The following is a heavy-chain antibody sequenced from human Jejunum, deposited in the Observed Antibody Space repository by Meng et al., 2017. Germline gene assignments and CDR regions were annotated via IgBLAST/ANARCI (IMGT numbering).Heavy chain of an antibody. Sequence: QVHLLESGPGGVGPSVATSLTCGCACGCCSTSDWWSWVRQPPGKGLEWIGEISRSGRANYNPSLKGRVTISLDRSMNLFSLKLDSVTAADAAVYYCARDPRTNWASRFFDNWGQGTLVTVSS. CDR3: ARDPRTNWASRFFDN. J-gene: IGHJ4*02. CDR2: ISRSGRA. CDR1: CGCCSTSDW. D-gene: IGHD1/OR15-1a*01. V-gene: IGHV4-4*02.